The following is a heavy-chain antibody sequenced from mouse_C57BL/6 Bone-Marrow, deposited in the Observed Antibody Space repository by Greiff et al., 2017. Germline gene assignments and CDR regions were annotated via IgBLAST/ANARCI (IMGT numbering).Heavy chain of an antibody. V-gene: IGHV1-42*01. J-gene: IGHJ4*01. CDR1: GYSFTGYY. Sequence: VQLQQSGPELVKPGASVKISCKASGYSFTGYYMNWVKQSPEKSLEWIGEINPSTGGTTYNQKFKAKATLTVDKSSSTAYMQLKSLTSEDSAVYYCAREDGNYFYAMDDWGQGTSVTVSS. CDR3: AREDGNYFYAMDD. D-gene: IGHD2-1*01. CDR2: INPSTGGT.